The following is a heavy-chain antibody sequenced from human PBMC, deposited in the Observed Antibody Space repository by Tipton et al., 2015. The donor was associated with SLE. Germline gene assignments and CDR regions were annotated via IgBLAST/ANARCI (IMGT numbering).Heavy chain of an antibody. V-gene: IGHV3-21*01. J-gene: IGHJ4*02. CDR1: GFTFSSYT. D-gene: IGHD3-3*01. CDR2: ISSSSSYI. CDR3: ARGGGFGVVTLSFDY. Sequence: SLRLSCAASGFTFSSYTMNWVRQAPGKGLEWVSSISSSSSYIHYPASVKGRFTISRDNAKNSLYLQMNSLRAEDTAVYYCARGGGFGVVTLSFDYWGQGALVTASS.